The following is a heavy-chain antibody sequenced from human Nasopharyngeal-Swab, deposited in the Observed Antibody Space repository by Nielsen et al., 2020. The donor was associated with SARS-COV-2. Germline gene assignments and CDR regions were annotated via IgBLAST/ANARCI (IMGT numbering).Heavy chain of an antibody. CDR3: AKGIAAAGSRCLDY. J-gene: IGHJ4*02. V-gene: IGHV3-9*01. D-gene: IGHD6-13*01. CDR1: GFTFDDYA. CDR2: IRWNSVSI. Sequence: SLKFSCAASGFTFDDYAIHWVRQAPGKGLEWVSGIRWNSVSIGYADSVKGRFTISRDNAKNSLYLQMNSLRAEDTALYYCAKGIAAAGSRCLDYWGQGTQVFVSS.